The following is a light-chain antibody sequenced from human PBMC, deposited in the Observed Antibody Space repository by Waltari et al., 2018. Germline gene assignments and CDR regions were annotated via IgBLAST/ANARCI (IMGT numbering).Light chain of an antibody. V-gene: IGKV1-39*01. CDR1: QSISTY. CDR2: GAT. CDR3: QQSYSPPYT. Sequence: DIQLTQSPSSLSASVGDRVTITCRASQSISTYLDWYQQKPGKAPKLLISGATSLRGGVPSGFSGSGSGTDFTLTISSLQPEDFATYDCQQSYSPPYTFGQGTKVEIK. J-gene: IGKJ2*01.